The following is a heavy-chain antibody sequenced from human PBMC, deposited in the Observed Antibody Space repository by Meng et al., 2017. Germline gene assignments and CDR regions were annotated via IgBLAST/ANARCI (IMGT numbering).Heavy chain of an antibody. CDR3: AGGYLPHRWYGHAWYFDP. CDR1: GSTFSTDD. V-gene: IGHV1-69*05. CDR2: IMPIFGNA. J-gene: IGHJ2*01. D-gene: IGHD3-16*02. Sequence: QLLSPGAEVKKPGSPVKVSRTASGSTFSTDDFSWGRKAPGQGLQWMGEIMPIFGNANYAQKFQGSVTITTHVSTRAAYMELHSLRSEDTAVYYCAGGYLPHRWYGHAWYFDPWGRGTLVTVSS.